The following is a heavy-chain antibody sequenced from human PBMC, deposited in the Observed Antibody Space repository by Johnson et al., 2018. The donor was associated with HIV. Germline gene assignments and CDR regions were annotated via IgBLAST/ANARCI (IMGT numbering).Heavy chain of an antibody. V-gene: IGHV3-30*03. D-gene: IGHD1-1*01. J-gene: IGHJ3*02. CDR1: GFTFSNIG. Sequence: QVQLVESGGVVVQPGGSLRLSCAASGFTFSNIGIHWVRQAPGKGPEWVAVISFDGNLKKYAASVKDRFPISRDISKNTIDLQMNSLRAEDTAMYYCARDGTETGPDDAFDIWGQGTMVTVST. CDR2: ISFDGNLK. CDR3: ARDGTETGPDDAFDI.